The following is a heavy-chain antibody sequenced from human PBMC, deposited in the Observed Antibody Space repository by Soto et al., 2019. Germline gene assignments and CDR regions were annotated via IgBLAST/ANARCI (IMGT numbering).Heavy chain of an antibody. CDR2: IIPILGIA. Sequence: QVQLVQSGAEVKKPGSSVKVSCKASGGTFSSYTISWVRQAPGQGLEWMGRIIPILGIANYAQKFQGRVTINADKYTSTAYMGLSSLRSDDTAVYYCARGYSGYEIYYFDYWGQGTLVTVSS. CDR3: ARGYSGYEIYYFDY. V-gene: IGHV1-69*02. D-gene: IGHD5-12*01. CDR1: GGTFSSYT. J-gene: IGHJ4*02.